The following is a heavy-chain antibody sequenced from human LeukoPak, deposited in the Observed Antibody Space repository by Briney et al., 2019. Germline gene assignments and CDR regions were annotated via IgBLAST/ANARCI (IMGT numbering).Heavy chain of an antibody. V-gene: IGHV3-30*03. J-gene: IGHJ4*02. Sequence: GGSLRLSCAASGFTFTSYWMHWVRQAPGKGLAWVAVIQHDGNDKYYADSVRGRFTVSRDNLNNIMYLQMNSLRPDDTGVYYCARIGFGFSYGQGYDYWGQGTLVTVSS. D-gene: IGHD5-18*01. CDR1: GFTFTSYW. CDR2: IQHDGNDK. CDR3: ARIGFGFSYGQGYDY.